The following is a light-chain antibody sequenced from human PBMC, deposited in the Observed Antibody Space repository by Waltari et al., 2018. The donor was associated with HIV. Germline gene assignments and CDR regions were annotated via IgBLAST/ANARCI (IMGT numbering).Light chain of an antibody. J-gene: IGKJ4*01. V-gene: IGKV3-11*01. CDR3: QQRNNSPSFS. CDR2: DAS. Sequence: EVVLTQSPATLSLSPGNTATLSCRDSQRVSSYLAWYQQKPGQAPRLLIYDASNGATGIPPRFSGSGSGTDFTLTISSLEPEDLSVDYCQQRNNSPSFSFGGGTKV. CDR1: QRVSSY.